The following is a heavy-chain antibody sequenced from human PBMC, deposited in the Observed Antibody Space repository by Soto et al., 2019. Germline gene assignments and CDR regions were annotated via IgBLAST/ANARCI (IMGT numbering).Heavy chain of an antibody. CDR1: GGSIKNTGAN. D-gene: IGHD1-26*01. J-gene: IGHJ5*02. CDR3: ATHTSGSRNGPHT. CDR2: VYYTGTT. Sequence: QLQLQESGPGLVKPSETLSLTCTVSGGSIKNTGANWGWVRQPPGKGLEWIGSVYYTGTTYYNPSLQSRVTISIDTSKKQYSLSVNSVAAADTAVYYCATHTSGSRNGPHTWGQGTLVTVSS. V-gene: IGHV4-39*01.